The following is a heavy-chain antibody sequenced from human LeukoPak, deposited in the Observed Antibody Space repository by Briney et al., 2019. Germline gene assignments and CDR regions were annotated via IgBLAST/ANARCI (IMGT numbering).Heavy chain of an antibody. D-gene: IGHD6-6*01. Sequence: GGSLRLSCAASGFTFSTYGMDWVRQPTGKGLEWVSYINLNSRTIDYADSVRGRFTISRDNANNLLYLQMNSLRAEDTAVYYCARGGAARPDYWGQGTLVTVIS. CDR1: GFTFSTYG. V-gene: IGHV3-48*01. CDR3: ARGGAARPDY. CDR2: INLNSRTI. J-gene: IGHJ4*02.